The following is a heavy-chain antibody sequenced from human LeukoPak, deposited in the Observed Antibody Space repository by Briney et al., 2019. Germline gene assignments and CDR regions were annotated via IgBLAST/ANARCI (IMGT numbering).Heavy chain of an antibody. V-gene: IGHV3-23*01. Sequence: PGGSLRLSCPASGLTFSSYAMSWVRKAPGKGLEWASAISGSGGSTYYADSVKGRFTISRGNSKNTLYLQMNSLRAEDTAVYYCAPPMATVGGDAFDIWGQGTMVTVSS. D-gene: IGHD4-23*01. CDR2: ISGSGGST. CDR3: APPMATVGGDAFDI. J-gene: IGHJ3*02. CDR1: GLTFSSYA.